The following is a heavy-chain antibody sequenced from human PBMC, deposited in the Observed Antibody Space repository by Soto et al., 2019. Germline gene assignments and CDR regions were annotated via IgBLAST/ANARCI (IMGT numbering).Heavy chain of an antibody. CDR2: TYYRSKWYS. Sequence: SQTLSLTWAISWDSVSSNRVFWNWIRQSPSRGLEWLGRTYYRSKWYSDYGASVRGRININADTSKNQVSLQLDSVTHEDTAVYFCARYTSSWYLDYWGQGTQVTFSS. J-gene: IGHJ4*02. CDR3: ARYTSSWYLDY. D-gene: IGHD6-13*01. V-gene: IGHV6-1*01. CDR1: WDSVSSNRVF.